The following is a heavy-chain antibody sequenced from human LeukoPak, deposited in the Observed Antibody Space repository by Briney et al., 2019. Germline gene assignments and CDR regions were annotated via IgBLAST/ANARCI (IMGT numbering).Heavy chain of an antibody. V-gene: IGHV1-2*02. CDR1: GYTFTGYY. CDR2: INPNSGGT. CDR3: ARSMMVVPAATPLVEGYYYYGMDV. D-gene: IGHD2-2*01. Sequence: ASVKVSCKASGYTFTGYYMHWVRQAPGQGLEWMGWINPNSGGTNYAQKFQGRVTMTRDTSISTAYMELSRLRSDDTAVYYCARSMMVVPAATPLVEGYYYYGMDVWGQGTTVTVSS. J-gene: IGHJ6*02.